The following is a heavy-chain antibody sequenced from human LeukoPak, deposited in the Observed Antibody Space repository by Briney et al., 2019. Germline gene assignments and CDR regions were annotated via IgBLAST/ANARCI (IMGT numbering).Heavy chain of an antibody. V-gene: IGHV3-30*02. CDR3: AKDANSGSYYWWFDP. Sequence: PGGSLRLSCAASGFTFSSYWMSWVRQAPGKGLEWVAFIRYDGSNKYYADSVKGRFTISRDNSKNTLYLQMNSLRAEDTAVYYCAKDANSGSYYWWFDPWGQGTLVTVSS. J-gene: IGHJ5*02. D-gene: IGHD1-26*01. CDR2: IRYDGSNK. CDR1: GFTFSSYW.